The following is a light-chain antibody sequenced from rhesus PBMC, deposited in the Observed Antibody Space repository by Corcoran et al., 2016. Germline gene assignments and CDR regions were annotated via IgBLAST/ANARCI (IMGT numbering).Light chain of an antibody. CDR2: AAS. CDR3: LQHNRYPPT. V-gene: IGKV1-28*01. J-gene: IGKJ4*01. Sequence: DIQMTQSPSSLSASVGDTVTIACRASQGISSFLNWFQQKPGKAPKLLIYAASALESGVPLRFSGSGSGTEFTLTISSLQPEDFAAYYCLQHNRYPPTFGGGTKVEIK. CDR1: QGISSF.